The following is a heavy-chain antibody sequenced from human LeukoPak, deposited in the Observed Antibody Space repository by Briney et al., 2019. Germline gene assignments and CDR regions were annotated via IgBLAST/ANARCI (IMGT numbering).Heavy chain of an antibody. CDR3: ARHSSVATINANIPYYYYYGMDV. CDR1: GGTFSSYA. Sequence: SVKVSCKASGGTFSSYAISWVRQAPGQGLEWMGGIIPIFGTANYAQKFQGRVTITADESTSTAYMELSSLRSEDTAVYYCARHSSVATINANIPYYYYYGMDVWGKGTTVTVSS. V-gene: IGHV1-69*13. CDR2: IIPIFGTA. D-gene: IGHD5-12*01. J-gene: IGHJ6*04.